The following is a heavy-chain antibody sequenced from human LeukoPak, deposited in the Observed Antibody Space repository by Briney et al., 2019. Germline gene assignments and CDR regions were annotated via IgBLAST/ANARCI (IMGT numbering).Heavy chain of an antibody. CDR2: ISYDGSNK. CDR3: ARLQLGGHDY. D-gene: IGHD5-24*01. V-gene: IGHV3-30*03. J-gene: IGHJ4*02. CDR1: GFTFNSFG. Sequence: GRSLRLSCAASGFTFNSFGMHWVRQAPGKGLEWVAVISYDGSNKYFADSVKGRFSISRDNSKNTLYLQMNSLRAEDTAVYYCARLQLGGHDYWGQGTLVTVSS.